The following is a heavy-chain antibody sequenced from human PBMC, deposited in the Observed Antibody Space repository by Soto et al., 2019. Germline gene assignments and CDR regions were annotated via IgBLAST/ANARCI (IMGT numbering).Heavy chain of an antibody. D-gene: IGHD2-21*01. CDR3: SGGGRPGQIDWFDP. Sequence: QVQLQESGPRLVKPSGTLSLTCAVYGGSLSSCNWWSWVRQPPGKGLEWIGEIYRYGSTSYNPSLKSRVAIGVDKSTKQISLKMTSLTAADTAVYFCSGGGRPGQIDWFDPWGQGILVTVSS. CDR1: GGSLSSCNW. J-gene: IGHJ5*02. V-gene: IGHV4-4*02. CDR2: IYRYGST.